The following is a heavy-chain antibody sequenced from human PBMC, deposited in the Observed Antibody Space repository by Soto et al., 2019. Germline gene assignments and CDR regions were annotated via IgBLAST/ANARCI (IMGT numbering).Heavy chain of an antibody. CDR3: ERDNQGYYGMDV. D-gene: IGHD2-2*01. J-gene: IGHJ6*02. CDR2: IWYDGSNK. Sequence: QVQLVESGGGVVQPGRSLRLSCAASGFTFSSYGMHWVRQAPGKGLEWVAVIWYDGSNKYYADSVKGRFTIYRDNSKNTLYLQMNSLRAEDTALYSCERDNQGYYGMDVWGQGTTVTVSS. V-gene: IGHV3-33*01. CDR1: GFTFSSYG.